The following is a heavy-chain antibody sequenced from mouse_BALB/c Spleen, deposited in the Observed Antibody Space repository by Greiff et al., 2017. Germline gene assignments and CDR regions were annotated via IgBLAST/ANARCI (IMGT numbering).Heavy chain of an antibody. V-gene: IGHV5-17*02. CDR3: ARGTYYGSSYRYYAMDY. J-gene: IGHJ4*01. D-gene: IGHD1-1*01. Sequence: EVMLVESGGGLVQPGGSRKLSCAASGFTFSSFGMHWVRQAPEKGLEWVAYISSGSSTIYYADTVKGRFTISRDNPKNTLFLQMTSLRSEDTAMYYCARGTYYGSSYRYYAMDYWGQGTSVTVSS. CDR2: ISSGSSTI. CDR1: GFTFSSFG.